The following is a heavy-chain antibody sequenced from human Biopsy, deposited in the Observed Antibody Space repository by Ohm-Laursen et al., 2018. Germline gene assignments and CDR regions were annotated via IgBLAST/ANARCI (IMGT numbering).Heavy chain of an antibody. D-gene: IGHD6-19*01. CDR3: ATTTMDTSGWFGNYFDS. CDR2: VYYRGST. Sequence: SETLSLTCAVTYGSISGHFWSWIRQAPGKGLEWIGYVYYRGSTKYNPSLRSRVTMSIDTSRNQFSLKLSSVTAADTAVYYCATTTMDTSGWFGNYFDSWGQGTLVTVSA. J-gene: IGHJ4*02. CDR1: YGSISGHF. V-gene: IGHV4-59*08.